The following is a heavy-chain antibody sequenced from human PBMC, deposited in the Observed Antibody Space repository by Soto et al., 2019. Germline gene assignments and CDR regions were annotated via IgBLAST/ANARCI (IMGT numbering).Heavy chain of an antibody. CDR1: GYTFTSYY. V-gene: IGHV1-46*01. J-gene: IGHJ4*02. D-gene: IGHD1-26*01. CDR3: ARDAAVGLFDY. CDR2: INPSGGST. Sequence: ASVKVSCKASGYTFTSYYIHWVRQAPGQGLEWMGIINPSGGSTSYTQKFQDRVTMTRDTSTSTVYMELSSLRSGDTAVYYCARDAAVGLFDYWGQGTLVTVSS.